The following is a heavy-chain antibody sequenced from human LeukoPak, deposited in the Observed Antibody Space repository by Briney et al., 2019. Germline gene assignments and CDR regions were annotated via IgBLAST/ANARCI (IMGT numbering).Heavy chain of an antibody. CDR1: GYSITSGDF. J-gene: IGHJ5*02. CDR3: ARNYSNFVVVSAVSNNWFDP. CDR2: SYHSGST. D-gene: IGHD2-2*01. V-gene: IGHV4-38-2*01. Sequence: SETLSLTCAVSGYSITSGDFWAFIRQPPGKRLELIGSSYHSGSTHYTPSLKSRFTISVDTSKNQFALQMNSLTAADTAVYYCARNYSNFVVVSAVSNNWFDPWGQGTLGTVSS.